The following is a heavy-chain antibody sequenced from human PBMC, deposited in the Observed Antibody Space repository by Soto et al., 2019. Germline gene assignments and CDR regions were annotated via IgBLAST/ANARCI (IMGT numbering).Heavy chain of an antibody. CDR3: ARSLLVTDSSGYYYVDAFGI. CDR2: VYWDDDK. J-gene: IGHJ3*02. CDR1: GFSLDTAGVG. Sequence: QITLKESGPTLVKPTQTLTLTCSISGFSLDTAGVGVAWIRQPPGKALEWLALVYWDDDKRYSPSLKSRLTIPKETPKNQVVLTMTNMDPVDTATYFCARSLLVTDSSGYYYVDAFGIWGQGTVVTVSS. V-gene: IGHV2-5*02. D-gene: IGHD3-22*01.